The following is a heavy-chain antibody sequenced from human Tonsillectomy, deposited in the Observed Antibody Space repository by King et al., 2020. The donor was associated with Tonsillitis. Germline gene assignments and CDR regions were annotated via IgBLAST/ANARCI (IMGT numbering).Heavy chain of an antibody. Sequence: VQLQESGPGLVKPSETLSLTCTVSGGSISSYYWSWIRQPPGKGLEWIGYIYYSGSTNYNPSLKSRVTISVDTSKKQFSLKLSSVTAADTAVYYSAGQSVGNYYDSSGYGDYWGQGTLVTVSS. V-gene: IGHV4-59*01. D-gene: IGHD3-22*01. CDR3: AGQSVGNYYDSSGYGDY. J-gene: IGHJ4*02. CDR2: IYYSGST. CDR1: GGSISSYY.